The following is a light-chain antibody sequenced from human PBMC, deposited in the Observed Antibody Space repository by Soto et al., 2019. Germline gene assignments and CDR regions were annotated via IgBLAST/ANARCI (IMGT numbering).Light chain of an antibody. CDR2: QDT. CDR1: KLGDKY. J-gene: IGLJ2*01. Sequence: SYELTQPPSVSVSPGQTASITGSGDKLGDKYVCWYQQKPGQSPVMILYQDTKRPSGIPERFSGSNSGNTATLTISGTQTMDEAVYYCQAWDSSDVVFGGGTKLTVL. CDR3: QAWDSSDVV. V-gene: IGLV3-1*01.